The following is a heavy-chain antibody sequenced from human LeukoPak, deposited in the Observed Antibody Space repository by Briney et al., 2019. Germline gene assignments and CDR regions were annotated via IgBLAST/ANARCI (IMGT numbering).Heavy chain of an antibody. J-gene: IGHJ4*02. CDR2: IYSGGST. V-gene: IGHV3-53*01. Sequence: PGGSLILSCAASGFTVSSNYMSWVRQAPGKGLEWVSVIYSGGSTYYADSVKGRFTISRDNSKNTLYLQMNSLRAEDTAVYYCARYTEDYYDSLYYFDYWGQGTLVTVSS. CDR3: ARYTEDYYDSLYYFDY. CDR1: GFTVSSNY. D-gene: IGHD3-22*01.